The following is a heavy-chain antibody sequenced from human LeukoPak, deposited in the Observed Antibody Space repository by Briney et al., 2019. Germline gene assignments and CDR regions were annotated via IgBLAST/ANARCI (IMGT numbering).Heavy chain of an antibody. D-gene: IGHD2-15*01. Sequence: GASLRLSCAASGFTFSSYAMSWVRQAPEKGLEWVSAISGSGGSTDYADSVKGRFTISRDDSKNTLHLQMNSLRAEDTAVYYCVTCRGGRCYLRTNSYSYYGMDVWGQGTTVTVSS. CDR1: GFTFSSYA. CDR3: VTCRGGRCYLRTNSYSYYGMDV. J-gene: IGHJ6*02. V-gene: IGHV3-23*01. CDR2: ISGSGGST.